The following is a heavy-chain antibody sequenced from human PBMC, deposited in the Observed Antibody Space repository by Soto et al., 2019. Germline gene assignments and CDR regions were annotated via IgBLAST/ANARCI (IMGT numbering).Heavy chain of an antibody. J-gene: IGHJ4*02. CDR3: AHSEGGFSGYYYFDY. CDR1: GGSISSYY. D-gene: IGHD3-22*01. V-gene: IGHV4-59*01. Sequence: LSLTCTVSGGSISSYYWSWIRQPPGKGLEWIGYIYYSGSTSYNPSLKSRVAISVDTSKNQFSLKLSSVTAADTAVYYCAHSEGGFSGYYYFDYWGQGTLVTVSS. CDR2: IYYSGST.